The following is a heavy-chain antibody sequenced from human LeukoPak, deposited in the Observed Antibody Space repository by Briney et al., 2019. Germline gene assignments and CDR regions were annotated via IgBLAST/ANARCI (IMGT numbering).Heavy chain of an antibody. D-gene: IGHD3-10*01. CDR1: GGSISSGGYY. V-gene: IGHV4-31*03. CDR3: ARSPYYGSGSYQLGFDY. J-gene: IGHJ4*02. CDR2: IYYSGST. Sequence: PSETLSLTCTVSGGSISSGGYYWSWIRQHPGKGLEWIGYIYYSGSTYYNPSLKSRVTISVDTSKNQFSLKLSSVTAADTAAYYCARSPYYGSGSYQLGFDYWGQGTLVTVSS.